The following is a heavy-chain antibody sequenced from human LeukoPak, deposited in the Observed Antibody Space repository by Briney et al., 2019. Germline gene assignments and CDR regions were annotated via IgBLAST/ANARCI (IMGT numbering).Heavy chain of an antibody. Sequence: GGSLRLSYAASGFTFSSYSMNWVRQAPGKGLEWVSSISSSSSYIYYADSVKGRFTISRDNSKNTLYLQINSLRAEDTAVYYCATLSGDSHGYDYWGLGTLVTVSS. CDR2: ISSSSSYI. V-gene: IGHV3-21*01. CDR1: GFTFSSYS. D-gene: IGHD5-18*01. CDR3: ATLSGDSHGYDY. J-gene: IGHJ4*02.